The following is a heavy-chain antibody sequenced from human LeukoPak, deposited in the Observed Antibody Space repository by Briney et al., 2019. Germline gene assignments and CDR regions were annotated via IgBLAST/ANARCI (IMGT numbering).Heavy chain of an antibody. CDR2: MYTSGST. Sequence: SETLSLTCTVSGGSISSYYWSWLRQPAGKGLEWIGRMYTSGSTNYNPSLKSRVTMSVDTSKNQFSLKLTSVTVADTALYYCARDRYYYDSSGREVDYFDYWGQGTLVTVSS. CDR3: ARDRYYYDSSGREVDYFDY. J-gene: IGHJ4*02. D-gene: IGHD3-22*01. CDR1: GGSISSYY. V-gene: IGHV4-4*07.